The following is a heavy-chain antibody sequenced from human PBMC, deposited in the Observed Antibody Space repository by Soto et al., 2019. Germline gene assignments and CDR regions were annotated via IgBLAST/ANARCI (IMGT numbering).Heavy chain of an antibody. CDR1: GYTFTSYG. D-gene: IGHD4-17*01. CDR3: ARDPTVTTAVAAFDI. V-gene: IGHV1-18*01. CDR2: ISAYNGNT. J-gene: IGHJ3*02. Sequence: ASVKVSCKASGYTFTSYGISWVRQAPGQGLEWMGWISAYNGNTNYAQKLQGRVTMTTDTSTSTAYMELRSLRSDDTAVYYCARDPTVTTAVAAFDIWGQGTMVTVSS.